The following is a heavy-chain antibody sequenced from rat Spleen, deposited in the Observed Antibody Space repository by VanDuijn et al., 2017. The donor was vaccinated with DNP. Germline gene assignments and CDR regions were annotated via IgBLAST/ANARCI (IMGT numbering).Heavy chain of an antibody. V-gene: IGHV5-7*01. CDR1: GLTFSDYN. Sequence: EVQLVEYGGGLVQPGRSLKLSCAASGLTFSDYNMAWVRQAPKKGREWVATISYYGRSTYYRDAVKGRFTISRDNAKDTLYLQMDSLRSEDTATYYCARPDYWGQGVMVTVSS. CDR2: ISYYGRST. CDR3: ARPDY. J-gene: IGHJ2*01.